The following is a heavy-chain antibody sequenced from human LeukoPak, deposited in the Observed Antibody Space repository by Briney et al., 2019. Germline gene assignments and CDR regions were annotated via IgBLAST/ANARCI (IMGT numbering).Heavy chain of an antibody. CDR2: IIPILGIA. V-gene: IGHV1-69*04. CDR3: ARGGFGGGATSFDY. Sequence: SVKVSCKASGGTFSSYAISWVRQAPGQGLEWMGRIIPILGIANYAQKFQGRVTITADESTSTAYMELRSLRSDDTAVYYCARGGFGGGATSFDYWGQGTWSPSPQ. J-gene: IGHJ4*02. D-gene: IGHD1-26*01. CDR1: GGTFSSYA.